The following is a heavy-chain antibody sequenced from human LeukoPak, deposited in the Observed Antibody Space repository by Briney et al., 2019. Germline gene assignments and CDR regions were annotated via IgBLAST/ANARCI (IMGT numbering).Heavy chain of an antibody. CDR3: ARARAAVAAYDALDI. D-gene: IGHD6-19*01. Sequence: GGSLRLSCAASGFTFSNYSMNWVRQAPGKGLEWVSSISSSTSYIYYADSVKGRFTISRDNAKNSLYLQMNSLRAEDTAVYYCARARAAVAAYDALDIWGQGTMVTVSS. CDR2: ISSSTSYI. J-gene: IGHJ3*02. V-gene: IGHV3-21*01. CDR1: GFTFSNYS.